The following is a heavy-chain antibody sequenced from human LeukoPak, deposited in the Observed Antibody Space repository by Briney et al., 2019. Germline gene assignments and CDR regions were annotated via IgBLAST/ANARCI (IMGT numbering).Heavy chain of an antibody. CDR3: ARDAGVLYYYYYGMDV. CDR1: GYTFTSYG. CDR2: ISAYNGNT. V-gene: IGHV1-18*01. J-gene: IGHJ6*02. Sequence: ASVKVSCKASGYTFTSYGISWVRQAPGQGLEWRGWISAYNGNTNYAQKLQGRVTMTTDTSTSTAYMELRSLRSDDTAVYYCARDAGVLYYYYYGMDVWGQGTTVTVPS. D-gene: IGHD7-27*01.